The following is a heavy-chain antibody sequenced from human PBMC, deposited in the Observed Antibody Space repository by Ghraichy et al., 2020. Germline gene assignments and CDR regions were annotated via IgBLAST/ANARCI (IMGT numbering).Heavy chain of an antibody. CDR1: GAPISTSY. V-gene: IGHV4-4*07. Sequence: SCSISGAPISTSYSTWIRQSAGQVLEWIGRIYGSGSTSYNPSLQSRVTMSVEKSKNQFSLRLTFVTAADKAVYYCARGDGTNSGGDYYNGLDVWGQGSTFTVAS. D-gene: IGHD3-16*01. J-gene: IGHJ6*02. CDR2: IYGSGST. CDR3: ARGDGTNSGGDYYNGLDV.